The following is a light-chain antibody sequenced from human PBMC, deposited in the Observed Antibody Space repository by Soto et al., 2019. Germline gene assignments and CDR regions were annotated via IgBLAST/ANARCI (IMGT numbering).Light chain of an antibody. CDR2: GAS. CDR3: QQYNNRPPDT. V-gene: IGKV3-15*01. J-gene: IGKJ2*01. Sequence: EIVMTQSPATLSVSPGERATLSCRASQNVNSNLAWYQQKPGQAPRLLIYGASTRVAGIPARFSGSGSGTEFSLTISSLQSEDFAVYYCQQYNNRPPDTFGQGTKLEIK. CDR1: QNVNSN.